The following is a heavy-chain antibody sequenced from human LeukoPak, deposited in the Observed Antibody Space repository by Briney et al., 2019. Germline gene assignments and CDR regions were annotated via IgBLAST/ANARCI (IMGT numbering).Heavy chain of an antibody. V-gene: IGHV1-2*02. D-gene: IGHD3-16*02. CDR3: ARATFGGVIDRA. J-gene: IGHJ5*02. Sequence: ASVKVSCKASGYTFTGYYMHWVRQAPGQGLEWMGWINPNSGGTNYAQKFQGRVTMTGDTSISTAYMELSRLRSDDTAVYYCARATFGGVIDRAWGQGTLVTVSS. CDR2: INPNSGGT. CDR1: GYTFTGYY.